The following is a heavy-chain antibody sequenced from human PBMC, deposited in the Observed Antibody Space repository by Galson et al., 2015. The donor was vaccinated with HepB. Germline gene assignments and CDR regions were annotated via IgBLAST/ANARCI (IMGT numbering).Heavy chain of an antibody. V-gene: IGHV1-69*04. CDR2: IIPILGIA. D-gene: IGHD6-13*01. Sequence: SVKVSCKASGGTFSSYAISWVRQAPGQGLEWMGRIIPILGIANYAQKFQGRVTITADKSTSTAYMELSSLRSEDTAVYYCASDHRAAGTYGNYYGMDVWGQGTTVTVSS. CDR3: ASDHRAAGTYGNYYGMDV. J-gene: IGHJ6*02. CDR1: GGTFSSYA.